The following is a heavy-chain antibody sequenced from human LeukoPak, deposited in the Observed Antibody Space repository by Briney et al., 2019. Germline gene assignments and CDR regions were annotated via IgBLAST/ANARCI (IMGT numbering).Heavy chain of an antibody. J-gene: IGHJ4*02. V-gene: IGHV3-23*01. D-gene: IGHD3-16*01. CDR2: IGGSGGST. CDR1: GFTFSTYA. Sequence: GGSLRLSCAATGFTFSTYAMTWVRQAPGKGLEWVSVIGGSGGSTYYADSVKGRFTISRDNSKNTLYLQLNSLKAEDTAIYYCARDTVPLGAQRENGDFFDCWGQGTLVTVSS. CDR3: ARDTVPLGAQRENGDFFDC.